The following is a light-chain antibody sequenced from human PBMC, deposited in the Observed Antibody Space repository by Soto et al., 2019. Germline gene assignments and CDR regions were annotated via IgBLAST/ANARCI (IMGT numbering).Light chain of an antibody. CDR3: QQYGSSPNT. V-gene: IGKV3-20*01. CDR2: GAS. Sequence: EIVLTQSPGTLSLSPGERATLSCRASQSVSSSYLAWYQQKPGQAPRLLIYGASSRATGIPDRFSGSGSGTGFTLTITSLEPEDFAVYYCQQYGSSPNTFGEGTKLEIK. J-gene: IGKJ2*01. CDR1: QSVSSSY.